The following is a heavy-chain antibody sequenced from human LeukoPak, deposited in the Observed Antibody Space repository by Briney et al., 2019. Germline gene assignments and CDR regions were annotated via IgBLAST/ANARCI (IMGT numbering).Heavy chain of an antibody. V-gene: IGHV4-59*01. J-gene: IGHJ4*02. D-gene: IGHD5-12*01. CDR3: ARSAEMATIKYFDY. CDR2: IYYSGST. Sequence: PSETLSLTCTVSGGSISSYYWSWIRQPPGKGLEWIGYIYYSGSTNYNPSLKSRVTISVDTSKNQFPLKLSSVTAADTAVYYCARSAEMATIKYFDYWGQGTLVTVSS. CDR1: GGSISSYY.